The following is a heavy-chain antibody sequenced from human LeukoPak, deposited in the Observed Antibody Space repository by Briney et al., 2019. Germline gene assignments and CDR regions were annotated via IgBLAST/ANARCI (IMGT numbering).Heavy chain of an antibody. J-gene: IGHJ4*02. Sequence: GGSPRLSCTASGFAFDEHGMSWVRQVPGKGLEWVSGINWSGGSTGYADPLRGRFTISRDNAKNSLYLQMDSLRAEDTALYYCARAPITSPFYFDYWGQGTLVTVSS. CDR1: GFAFDEHG. CDR2: INWSGGST. CDR3: ARAPITSPFYFDY. V-gene: IGHV3-20*04. D-gene: IGHD2-2*01.